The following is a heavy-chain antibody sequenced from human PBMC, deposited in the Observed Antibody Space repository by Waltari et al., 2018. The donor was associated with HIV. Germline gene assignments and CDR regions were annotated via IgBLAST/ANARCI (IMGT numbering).Heavy chain of an antibody. CDR3: ARDYCSSTSCLFDY. V-gene: IGHV3-30*03. J-gene: IGHJ4*02. CDR2: ISNYGRNT. CDR1: GFTFSSYD. Sequence: QVQLVESGGGVVQPGRSLSLSCAASGFTFSSYDMHWVRQAPGKGLGGVAFISNYGRNTYYAYSWKGRFTISRDNSKSTLYLQMNSLRAEDTAIYYCARDYCSSTSCLFDYWGQGTLVTVSS. D-gene: IGHD2-2*01.